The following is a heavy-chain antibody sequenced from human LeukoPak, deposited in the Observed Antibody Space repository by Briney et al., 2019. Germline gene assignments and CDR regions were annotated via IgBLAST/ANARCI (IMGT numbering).Heavy chain of an antibody. CDR1: GDSISSYY. V-gene: IGHV4-34*01. CDR2: INHSGST. Sequence: PSETLSLTCTVSGDSISSYYWSWIRQPPGKGLEWIGEINHSGSTNYNPSLKSRVTISVDTSKNQFSLKLSSVTAADTAVYYCARLSVKGKLVKWYFDLWGRGTLVTVSS. D-gene: IGHD1-1*01. J-gene: IGHJ2*01. CDR3: ARLSVKGKLVKWYFDL.